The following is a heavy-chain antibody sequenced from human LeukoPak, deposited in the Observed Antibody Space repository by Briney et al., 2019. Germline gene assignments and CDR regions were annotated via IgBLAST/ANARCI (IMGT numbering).Heavy chain of an antibody. D-gene: IGHD3-22*01. V-gene: IGHV4-34*01. J-gene: IGHJ5*02. CDR2: INHSGST. Sequence: PSETLSLTCAVYGGSFSGYYWSWIRLPPGKGLEWIGEINHSGSTNYNPSLKSRVTISVDTSKNQFSLKLSSVTAADTAVYYCARNTPGPFYDSSGYYYWFDPWGQGTLVTVSS. CDR1: GGSFSGYY. CDR3: ARNTPGPFYDSSGYYYWFDP.